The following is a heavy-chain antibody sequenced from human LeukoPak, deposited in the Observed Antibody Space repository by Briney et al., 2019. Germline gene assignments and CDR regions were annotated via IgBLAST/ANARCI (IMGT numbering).Heavy chain of an antibody. V-gene: IGHV4-4*02. CDR3: ARSPPTFGYSRYYYGMDV. CDR2: IYHSGST. CDR1: GGSISISNW. J-gene: IGHJ6*01. Sequence: SDTLSLTCAVSGGSISISNWWSWVSHPPGKGLGWIGEIYHSGSTNYNPSLKSRVTISVDKSKNQFSLKLSSVTAADTAVYYCARSPPTFGYSRYYYGMDVWGQGTTVTVSS. D-gene: IGHD6-13*01.